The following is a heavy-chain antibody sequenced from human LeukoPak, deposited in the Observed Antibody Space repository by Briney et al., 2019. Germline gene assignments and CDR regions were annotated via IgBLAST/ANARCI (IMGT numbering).Heavy chain of an antibody. D-gene: IGHD3-10*01. Sequence: HTGGSLRLSCAASGFTFSSYAMSWVRQAPGKGLEWVSAISGSGGSTYYADSVKGRFTISRDNSKNTLYLQMNSLRAEDTAVYYCAKDSVLLWFGELLPTLDYWGQGTLVTVSS. CDR1: GFTFSSYA. CDR2: ISGSGGST. CDR3: AKDSVLLWFGELLPTLDY. V-gene: IGHV3-23*01. J-gene: IGHJ4*02.